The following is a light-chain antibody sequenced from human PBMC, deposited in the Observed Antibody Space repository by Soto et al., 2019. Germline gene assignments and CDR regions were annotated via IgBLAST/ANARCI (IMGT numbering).Light chain of an antibody. CDR2: DVT. Sequence: QSALTQPASVSGSPGQSITISCTGTCSDVGGYDHVSWYQQHPGKAPKLIIYDVTVRPSGISPRFSGSKSDNTASLAVSGLQPEDEADYYCSSYTNKDTLLFGGGTKLTVL. CDR1: CSDVGGYDH. CDR3: SSYTNKDTLL. J-gene: IGLJ3*02. V-gene: IGLV2-14*03.